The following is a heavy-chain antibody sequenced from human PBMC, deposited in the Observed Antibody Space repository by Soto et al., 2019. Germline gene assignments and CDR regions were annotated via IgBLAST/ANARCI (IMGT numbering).Heavy chain of an antibody. CDR1: GYTFTSYN. CDR2: ISAYNTNT. CDR3: ARDTPPTDY. V-gene: IGHV1-18*01. Sequence: QVQLVQSGAEGKKPGASVKVSCKTSGYTFTSYNISWVRQAPGQGLEWMGWISAYNTNTNYAQKFHGRVTMTTDTLTSTAYMELRSLRSDDTAVYYCARDTPPTDYWGQGTLVTVSS. J-gene: IGHJ4*02.